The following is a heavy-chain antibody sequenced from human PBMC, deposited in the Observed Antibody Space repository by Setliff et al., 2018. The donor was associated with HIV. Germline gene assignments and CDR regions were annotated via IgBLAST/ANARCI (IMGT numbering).Heavy chain of an antibody. CDR2: IYTSGST. J-gene: IGHJ4*02. CDR1: GGSISSYY. CDR3: ASTYYNFWSGYQGIDY. Sequence: SETLSLTCTVSGGSISSYYWSWIRQPPGKGLEWIGYIYTSGSTNYNPSLKSRVTISVDTSKNQFSLKLSSVTAADTAVYYCASTYYNFWSGYQGIDYWGQGTQVTVSS. D-gene: IGHD3-3*01. V-gene: IGHV4-4*08.